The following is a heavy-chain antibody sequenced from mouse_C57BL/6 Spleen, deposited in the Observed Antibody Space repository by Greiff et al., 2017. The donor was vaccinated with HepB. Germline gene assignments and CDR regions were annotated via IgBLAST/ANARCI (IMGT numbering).Heavy chain of an antibody. J-gene: IGHJ4*01. CDR3: ARWATPPHYYAMDY. Sequence: QVQLQQSGAELVKPGASVKLSCKASGYTFTSYWMQWVKQRPGQGLEWIGEIDPSDSYTNYNQKFKGKATLTVDTSSSTAYMQLSSLTSEDSAVYYCARWATPPHYYAMDYWGQGTSVTVSS. V-gene: IGHV1-50*01. CDR2: IDPSDSYT. CDR1: GYTFTSYW.